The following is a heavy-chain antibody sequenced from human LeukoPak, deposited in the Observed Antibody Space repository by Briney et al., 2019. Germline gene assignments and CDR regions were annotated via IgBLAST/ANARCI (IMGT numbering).Heavy chain of an antibody. CDR1: GYTITSYA. J-gene: IGHJ4*02. V-gene: IGHV7-4-1*02. D-gene: IGHD3-9*01. CDR2: INTNTGNP. Sequence: ASVKVSSKASGYTITSYAMNWVRQAPGHGLEWMGWINTNTGNPTYAQGFTGRFVFSLDTSVSTAYLQISSLKAEDTAVYYCARSSRYFGYYFDYWGQGTLVTVSS. CDR3: ARSSRYFGYYFDY.